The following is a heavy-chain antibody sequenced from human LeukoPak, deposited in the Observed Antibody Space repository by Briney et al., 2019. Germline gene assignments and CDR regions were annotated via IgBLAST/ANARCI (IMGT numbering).Heavy chain of an antibody. J-gene: IGHJ6*03. CDR1: GGSFSGYY. Sequence: PSETLSLTCAVYGGSFSGYYWSWIRQPPGKGLEWIGEINHSGSTNYNPSLKSRVTISVDTSKNQFSLKLSSVTAADTAVYYCARHPRVLLWFGELLGPGYYYYMDVWGKGTTVTISS. V-gene: IGHV4-34*01. CDR2: INHSGST. D-gene: IGHD3-10*01. CDR3: ARHPRVLLWFGELLGPGYYYYMDV.